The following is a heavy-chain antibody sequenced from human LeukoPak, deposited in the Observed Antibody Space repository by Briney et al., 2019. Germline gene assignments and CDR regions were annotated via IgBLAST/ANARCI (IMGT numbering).Heavy chain of an antibody. V-gene: IGHV4-34*01. J-gene: IGHJ3*02. CDR1: GGSFSGYY. CDR2: INHSGST. Sequence: KPSETLSLTCAVYGGSFSGYYWSWIRQPPGKGLEWIGEINHSGSTNYNPSLKSRVTISVDTSKNQFSLKLSSVTAADTAVYYCARGGYCSSTSCYSDAFDIWGQGTMVTVSS. D-gene: IGHD2-2*01. CDR3: ARGGYCSSTSCYSDAFDI.